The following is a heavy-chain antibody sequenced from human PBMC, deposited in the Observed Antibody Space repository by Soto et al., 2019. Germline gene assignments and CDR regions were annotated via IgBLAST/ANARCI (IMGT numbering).Heavy chain of an antibody. CDR2: ISSSSSYI. CDR3: ARLRGTTPLTYYYYGMDV. Sequence: GGSLRLSCAASGFTFSSYSMNWVRQAPGKGLEWVSSISSSSSYIYYADSVKGRFTISRDNAKNSLYLQMNSLRAEDTAAYYCARLRGTTPLTYYYYGMDVWGQGTTVTVSS. J-gene: IGHJ6*02. V-gene: IGHV3-21*01. CDR1: GFTFSSYS. D-gene: IGHD2-15*01.